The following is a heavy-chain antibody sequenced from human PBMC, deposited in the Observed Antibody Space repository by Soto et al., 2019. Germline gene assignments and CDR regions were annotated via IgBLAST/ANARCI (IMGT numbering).Heavy chain of an antibody. Sequence: QVQLQESGPGLVRPSQTLSLTCTVSGGSISSDHYHWTWSRQTPGKGLEWIGYIHYSGSVYYNPSLQSRVTMSVCTSKSLFSLNLSSVTAADTAVYFCVREDDGGDSDYYGLDVWGQGTTVTVSS. V-gene: IGHV4-30-4*01. CDR2: IHYSGSV. D-gene: IGHD4-17*01. CDR3: VREDDGGDSDYYGLDV. CDR1: GGSISSDHYH. J-gene: IGHJ6*02.